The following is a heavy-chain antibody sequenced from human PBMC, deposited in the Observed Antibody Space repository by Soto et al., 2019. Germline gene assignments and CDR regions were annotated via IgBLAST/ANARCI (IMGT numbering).Heavy chain of an antibody. V-gene: IGHV1-3*01. CDR3: ATKLEYYYDSSGYYVHDGGAFDI. J-gene: IGHJ3*02. D-gene: IGHD3-22*01. Sequence: ASVKVSCKASGYTFTSYAMHWVRQAPGQRLEWMGWINAGNGNTKYSQKFQGRVTITRDTSASTAYMELSSLRSEDTAVYYCATKLEYYYDSSGYYVHDGGAFDIWGQGTMVTVSS. CDR1: GYTFTSYA. CDR2: INAGNGNT.